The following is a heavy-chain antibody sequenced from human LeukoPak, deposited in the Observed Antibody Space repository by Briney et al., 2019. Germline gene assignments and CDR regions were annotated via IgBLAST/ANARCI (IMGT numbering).Heavy chain of an antibody. J-gene: IGHJ4*02. CDR2: IYYSGST. Sequence: SETLSLTCTVSGGSISSYYWSWIRQPPGKGLEWIGYIYYSGSTNYNPSLKSRVTIPVDTSKNQFSLKLSSVTAADTAVYYCARLGDYVQGFVDYWGQGTLVTVSS. D-gene: IGHD3-16*01. V-gene: IGHV4-59*12. CDR1: GGSISSYY. CDR3: ARLGDYVQGFVDY.